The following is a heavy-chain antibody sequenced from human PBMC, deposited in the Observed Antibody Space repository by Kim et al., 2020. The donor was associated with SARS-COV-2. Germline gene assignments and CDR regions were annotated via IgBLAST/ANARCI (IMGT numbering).Heavy chain of an antibody. CDR3: ARDPNIVVVVAATSVRGMDV. CDR2: INPSGGST. V-gene: IGHV1-46*01. D-gene: IGHD2-15*01. J-gene: IGHJ6*02. CDR1: GYTFTSYY. Sequence: ASVKVSCKASGYTFTSYYMHWVRQAPGQGLEWMGIINPSGGSTSYAQKFQGRVTMTRDTSTSTVYMELSSLRSEDTAVYYCARDPNIVVVVAATSVRGMDVWGQGTTVTVSS.